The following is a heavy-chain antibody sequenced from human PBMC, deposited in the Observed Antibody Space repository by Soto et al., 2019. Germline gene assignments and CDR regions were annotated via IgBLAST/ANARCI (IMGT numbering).Heavy chain of an antibody. Sequence: GGSLRLSCAASGFTVSSNYMSWVRQAPGKGLEWVSVIYIDGNTFYADSVKGRFTISRDNSKNTVYLQMNSLRVEDTAVYYCARDLSRDTAATFDYWGQGTLVTVSS. CDR1: GFTVSSNY. CDR2: IYIDGNT. V-gene: IGHV3-53*01. D-gene: IGHD5-18*01. CDR3: ARDLSRDTAATFDY. J-gene: IGHJ4*02.